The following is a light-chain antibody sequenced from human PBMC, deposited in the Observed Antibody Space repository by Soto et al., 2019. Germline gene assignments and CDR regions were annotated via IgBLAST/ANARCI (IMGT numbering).Light chain of an antibody. CDR2: SAS. Sequence: DIQMTQSPSSVSASVGDRVTITCRASQGISNWLDWYQQQPGKDPKLLIYSASTLQSGVPSRFSGGGAVTHFTIIISSLQPEDFATYYCQQTNTFFHLSFGGGTKVEIK. CDR1: QGISNW. V-gene: IGKV1-12*01. CDR3: QQTNTFFHLS. J-gene: IGKJ4*01.